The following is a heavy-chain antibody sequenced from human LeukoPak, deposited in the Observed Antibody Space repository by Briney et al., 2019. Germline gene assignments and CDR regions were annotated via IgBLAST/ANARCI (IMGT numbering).Heavy chain of an antibody. V-gene: IGHV4-34*01. CDR1: GGSFSGYY. CDR3: ARESIVLLWFGEPPDAFDI. D-gene: IGHD3-10*01. J-gene: IGHJ3*02. Sequence: PSETLSLTCAVYGGSFSGYYWSWIRQPPGRGLEWIGEINHSGSTNYNPSLKSRVTISVDTSKNQFSLKLSSVTAADTAVYYCARESIVLLWFGEPPDAFDIWGQGTMVTVSS. CDR2: INHSGST.